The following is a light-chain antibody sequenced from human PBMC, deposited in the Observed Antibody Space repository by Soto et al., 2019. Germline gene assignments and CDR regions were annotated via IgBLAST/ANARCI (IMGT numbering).Light chain of an antibody. J-gene: IGKJ5*01. V-gene: IGKV1-5*03. Sequence: DIQMTQSPSTLSASVGDRVTITCRASQSISSWLAWYQQKPGKAPKLLIYRASSLESGVPSRFSGSGSGTEFTLTISSLQPDDFATYYCQQYNRYSPITFGQGTRLEIK. CDR2: RAS. CDR3: QQYNRYSPIT. CDR1: QSISSW.